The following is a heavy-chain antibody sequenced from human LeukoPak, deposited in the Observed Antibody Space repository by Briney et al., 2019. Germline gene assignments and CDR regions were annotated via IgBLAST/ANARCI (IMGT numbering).Heavy chain of an antibody. Sequence: GGSLRLSCAASGFTFSDYYMSWIRQAPGKGLEWVSYISSSGSTIYYADSVKGRFTISRDNAKNSLYLQMNSLRAEDTAVYYCARDRSGSDSYYYYYGMDVWGQGTTVTVSS. V-gene: IGHV3-11*01. CDR2: ISSSGSTI. D-gene: IGHD1-26*01. CDR3: ARDRSGSDSYYYYYGMDV. J-gene: IGHJ6*02. CDR1: GFTFSDYY.